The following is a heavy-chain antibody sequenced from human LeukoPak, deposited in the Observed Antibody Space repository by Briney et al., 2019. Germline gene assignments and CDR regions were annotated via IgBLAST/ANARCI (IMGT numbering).Heavy chain of an antibody. CDR2: FNSDGGGA. J-gene: IGHJ5*02. CDR1: GITFGNNW. CDR3: ARDVPHNWFDT. V-gene: IGHV3-74*01. Sequence: PGGSLRLSCAASGITFGNNWMHWVRQGPGKGLGWISRFNSDGGGAIYADPVKGRFTVTRDNAKNTLYLQMNSLRAEDTAVEYCARDVPHNWFDTWGQGTLVTVSS.